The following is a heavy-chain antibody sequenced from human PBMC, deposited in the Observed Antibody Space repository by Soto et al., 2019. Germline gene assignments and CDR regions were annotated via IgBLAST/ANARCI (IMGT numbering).Heavy chain of an antibody. CDR2: INPNTGVT. CDR3: TTLRLHP. V-gene: IGHV1-2*02. D-gene: IGHD6-25*01. Sequence: ASLKVSCKASGYTFTACYMNWVLQAPGQGIEWMGSINPNTGVTRHAQKFQHRVTMTRDTSINTAYMELTRLTSEDTAVYYCTTLRLHPWGQGTRGIVSS. J-gene: IGHJ5*02. CDR1: GYTFTACY.